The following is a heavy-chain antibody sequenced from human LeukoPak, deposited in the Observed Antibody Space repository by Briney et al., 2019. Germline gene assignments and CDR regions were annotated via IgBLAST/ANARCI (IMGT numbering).Heavy chain of an antibody. CDR1: GFTFTSSA. V-gene: IGHV1-58*01. CDR2: IVVGSGNT. D-gene: IGHD1-26*01. Sequence: SVKVSCKASGFTFTSSAVQWVRQARGQRLEWIGWIVVGSGNTNYAQKFQERVTITRDMSTSTAYMELSSLRSEDTAVYYCAAEKIVEATRPVDYWGQGTLVTVSS. CDR3: AAEKIVEATRPVDY. J-gene: IGHJ4*02.